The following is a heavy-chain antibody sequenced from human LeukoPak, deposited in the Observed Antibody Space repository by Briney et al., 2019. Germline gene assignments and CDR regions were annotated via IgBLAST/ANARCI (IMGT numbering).Heavy chain of an antibody. D-gene: IGHD7-27*01. CDR2: INAGNGNT. Sequence: ASVKVSCKASGYTFTSYAMHWVRQAPGQRLEWMGWINAGNGNTKYSQKFQGRVTITRDTSASTAYMELSSLRSEGTAVYYCARRSDWGSWYFDYWGQGTLVTVSS. J-gene: IGHJ4*02. V-gene: IGHV1-3*01. CDR1: GYTFTSYA. CDR3: ARRSDWGSWYFDY.